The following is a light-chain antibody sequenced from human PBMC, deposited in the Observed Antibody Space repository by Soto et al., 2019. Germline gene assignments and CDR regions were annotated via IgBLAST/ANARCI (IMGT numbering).Light chain of an antibody. CDR2: EVS. CDR1: SSDVGGYNY. V-gene: IGLV2-8*01. CDR3: TSFACTSNLV. J-gene: IGLJ2*01. Sequence: QSVLTQPPSASGSPGQSVTISCTGTSSDVGGYNYVSWYQQHPGKAPKLMISEVSNRPSGVPDRFSGSKSGNTASLTVSGLQAEDEADYYCTSFACTSNLVFGGGTKLTVL.